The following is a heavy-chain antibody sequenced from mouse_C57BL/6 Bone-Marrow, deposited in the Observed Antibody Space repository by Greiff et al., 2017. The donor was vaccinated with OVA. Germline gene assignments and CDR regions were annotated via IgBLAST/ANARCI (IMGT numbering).Heavy chain of an antibody. J-gene: IGHJ1*03. V-gene: IGHV5-12*01. CDR2: ISNGGGST. Sequence: EVHLVESGGGLVQPGGSLKLSCAASGFTLSDYYMYWVRQTPEKRLEWVAYISNGGGSTYYPDTVKGRFTISRDNAKNTLYLQMSRLKSEDTAMYYCAKLGRNWYFDVWCTGTTVTVSS. CDR1: GFTLSDYY. CDR3: AKLGRNWYFDV. D-gene: IGHD4-1*01.